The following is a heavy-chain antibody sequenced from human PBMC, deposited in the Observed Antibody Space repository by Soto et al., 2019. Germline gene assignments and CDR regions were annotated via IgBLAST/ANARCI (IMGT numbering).Heavy chain of an antibody. CDR1: GYTFTSYY. D-gene: IGHD2-21*01. J-gene: IGHJ4*02. V-gene: IGHV1-46*03. Sequence: QVQLVQSGAEVKKPGASVKVSCKASGYTFTSYYMHWVRQAPGQGLEWMGIINPSGVSTSYEQKFQGRVTMTRDTSTSTVYMELSSLRSEDTAVYYCARGGEAPSLVVVIALDYWGQGTLVTVSS. CDR3: ARGGEAPSLVVVIALDY. CDR2: INPSGVST.